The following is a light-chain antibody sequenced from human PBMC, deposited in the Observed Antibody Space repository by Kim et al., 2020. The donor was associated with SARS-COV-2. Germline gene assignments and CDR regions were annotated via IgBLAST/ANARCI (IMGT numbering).Light chain of an antibody. CDR1: QGVGSSL. CDR2: EAF. Sequence: LSPGERATRSCSASQGVGSSLLAWYQQKPGQAPRLLIYEAFKRVAGIPDRFSGSGSGTDFTLTISRPEPEDFAMYYCQQYGSSPYSFGQGTKLEI. J-gene: IGKJ2*03. V-gene: IGKV3-20*01. CDR3: QQYGSSPYS.